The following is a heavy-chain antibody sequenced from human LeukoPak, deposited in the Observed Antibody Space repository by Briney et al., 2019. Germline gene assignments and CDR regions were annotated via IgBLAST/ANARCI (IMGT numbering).Heavy chain of an antibody. D-gene: IGHD3-3*01. J-gene: IGHJ4*02. CDR3: ARGLRFLEWFPPYYFDY. V-gene: IGHV3-48*03. CDR2: ISSSGSTI. Sequence: GGSLRLSCAASGFTFSSYEMNWVRQAPGKGLEWVSYISSSGSTIYYADSVKGRFTISRDNAKNSLYLQMNSLRAEDTAVYYCARGLRFLEWFPPYYFDYWGQGTLVTVSS. CDR1: GFTFSSYE.